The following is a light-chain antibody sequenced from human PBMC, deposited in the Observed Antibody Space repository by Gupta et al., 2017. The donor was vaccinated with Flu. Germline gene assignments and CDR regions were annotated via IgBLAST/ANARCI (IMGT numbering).Light chain of an antibody. Sequence: EIVITQSPATLSVSPGERATLSCRASQSISSKIAWYQQKPGQAPRLLMSDAYTRPTGVPGRFSGGGYGTEVSIPINSRQSEDFAVYYCQQHDNWPPWTLGQGTKVEIK. V-gene: IGKV3-15*01. CDR3: QQHDNWPPWT. CDR2: DAY. CDR1: QSISSK. J-gene: IGKJ1*01.